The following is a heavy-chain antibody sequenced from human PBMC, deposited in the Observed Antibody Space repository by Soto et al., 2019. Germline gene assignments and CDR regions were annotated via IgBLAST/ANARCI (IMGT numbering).Heavy chain of an antibody. J-gene: IGHJ4*02. V-gene: IGHV3-23*01. CDR2: IGGTDGKT. D-gene: IGHD3-10*01. Sequence: EVQLLESGGDLVQPGGSLRLSCAASGFTFSSYAMSWVRQAPGKGLEWVAAIGGTDGKTYYADSVKGRFTISRDNSEKTLYLQMSRLRAEDTAVYFCAKGMFSSSPAAAGSFDYGGQGALVTVSS. CDR3: AKGMFSSSPAAAGSFDY. CDR1: GFTFSSYA.